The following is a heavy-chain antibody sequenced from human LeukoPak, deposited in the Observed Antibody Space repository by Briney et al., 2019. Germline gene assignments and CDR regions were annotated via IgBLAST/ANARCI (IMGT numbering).Heavy chain of an antibody. D-gene: IGHD4-17*01. CDR1: DDSITMYY. V-gene: IGHV4-59*01. J-gene: IGHJ4*02. CDR2: VDHTGST. CDR3: ANSIDFDYGDYYFDY. Sequence: SETLSLTCSVSDDSITMYYWTWIRQPPGKGLEWIGYVDHTGSTNFNPSLNGRVSISRDTTNNLFSLRLRSVTAADTAVYYCANSIDFDYGDYYFDYWGQGALVTISS.